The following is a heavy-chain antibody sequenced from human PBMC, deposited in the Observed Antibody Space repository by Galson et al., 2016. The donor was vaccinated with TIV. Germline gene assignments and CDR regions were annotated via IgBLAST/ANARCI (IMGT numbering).Heavy chain of an antibody. CDR2: ISFDESNT. V-gene: IGHV3-30*03. CDR3: VKGAGRYSRSWYFDC. Sequence: SCAASGFTFSNYGMHWVRQAPGPCLEWVAIISFDESNTYYADSVKGRFTVSRDNSRNSLYLQMNSLRADDTAMYFCVKGAGRYSRSWYFDCWGQGTLVTVAS. CDR1: GFTFSNYG. D-gene: IGHD1-26*01. J-gene: IGHJ4*02.